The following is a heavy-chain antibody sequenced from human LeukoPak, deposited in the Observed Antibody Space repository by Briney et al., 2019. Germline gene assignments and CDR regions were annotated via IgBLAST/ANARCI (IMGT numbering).Heavy chain of an antibody. Sequence: GSLRLSCAASGFTFSDYAIHWVRQAPGKGLEWVAVISYDGSNKYYADSVKGRFTISRDNSKNTLYLQMDSLRAEDTAVYYCARADSSSWSDLDYWGQGTLITVSS. D-gene: IGHD6-13*01. J-gene: IGHJ4*02. CDR3: ARADSSSWSDLDY. CDR2: ISYDGSNK. V-gene: IGHV3-30-3*01. CDR1: GFTFSDYA.